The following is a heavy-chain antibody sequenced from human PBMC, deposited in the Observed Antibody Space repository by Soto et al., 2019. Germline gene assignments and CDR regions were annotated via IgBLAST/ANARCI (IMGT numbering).Heavy chain of an antibody. D-gene: IGHD3-22*01. J-gene: IGHJ4*02. V-gene: IGHV4-59*01. CDR1: GASITQYY. CDR3: ARGYYDSSGYQPPGY. CDR2: VSSTGST. Sequence: SETLSLTCTVSGASITQYYWNWIRQSPGKGLEWIVSVSSTGSTVYNPSLTSRVTVSLDTSKNQFSLTLNSVTAADTAVYYCARGYYDSSGYQPPGYWGQGTLVTVSS.